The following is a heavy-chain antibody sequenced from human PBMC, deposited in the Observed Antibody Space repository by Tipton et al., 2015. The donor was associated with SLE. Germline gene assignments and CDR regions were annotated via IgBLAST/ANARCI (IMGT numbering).Heavy chain of an antibody. J-gene: IGHJ3*02. CDR2: IYHSGST. CDR1: GYSISSGYY. Sequence: TLSLTCTVSGYSISSGYYWGWIRQPPGKGLDWIGSIYHSGSTYYNPSLKSRVTISVDTSKNQFSLKLSSVTAADTAVYYCARRIGEAFEIWGQGTMVSVSS. V-gene: IGHV4-38-2*02. D-gene: IGHD3-10*01. CDR3: ARRIGEAFEI.